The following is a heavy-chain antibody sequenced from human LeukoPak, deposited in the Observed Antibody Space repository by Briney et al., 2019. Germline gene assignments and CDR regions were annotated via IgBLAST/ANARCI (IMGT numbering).Heavy chain of an antibody. D-gene: IGHD1-26*01. CDR1: GYSISSGYY. Sequence: PSETLSLTCAVSGYSISSGYYWGWIRQPPGKGLEWIESIYHSGNTYYNPSLKSRVTISVDTSKNQFSLKLSSVTAADTAVYYCARGGVKWELLLDSWGQGTLVTVSS. J-gene: IGHJ5*01. V-gene: IGHV4-38-2*01. CDR3: ARGGVKWELLLDS. CDR2: IYHSGNT.